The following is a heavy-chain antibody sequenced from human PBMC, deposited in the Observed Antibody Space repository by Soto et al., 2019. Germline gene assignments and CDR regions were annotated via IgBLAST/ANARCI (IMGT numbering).Heavy chain of an antibody. CDR2: ISYDGSNK. D-gene: IGHD6-13*01. CDR1: GFTFSSYG. Sequence: QVQLVESGGGVVQPGRSLRLSCAASGFTFSSYGMHWVRQAPGKGLEWVAVISYDGSNKYYADSGKGRFTISRDNSKNTLYLQMNSLRAEDTAVYYCARTSSSWIIDYWGQGTLVTVSS. CDR3: ARTSSSWIIDY. J-gene: IGHJ4*02. V-gene: IGHV3-30*03.